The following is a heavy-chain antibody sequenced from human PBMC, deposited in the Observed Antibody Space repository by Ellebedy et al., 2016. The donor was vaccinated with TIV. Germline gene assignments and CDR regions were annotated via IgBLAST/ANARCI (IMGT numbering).Heavy chain of an antibody. J-gene: IGHJ2*01. V-gene: IGHV4-4*07. D-gene: IGHD1-14*01. CDR2: IFMSGSI. CDR1: GGSFSSYY. Sequence: SETLSPTXTVSGGSFSSYYWSWIRQSAGKVLEWIGRIFMSGSISYNPSLKSRVTMSVDASKTQVSLNLTSVTAADTAVYFCARLKQSRDRSHWYFDLWGRGTLVTVSS. CDR3: ARLKQSRDRSHWYFDL.